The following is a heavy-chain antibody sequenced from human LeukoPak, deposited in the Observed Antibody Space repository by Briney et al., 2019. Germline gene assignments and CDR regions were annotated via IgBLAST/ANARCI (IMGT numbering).Heavy chain of an antibody. Sequence: GESLKISCKGSGYSFTTHWIGWVRQMTGKGLEWMGIINLDDSDTRYSPSFQGQVTISADKSITTAYLQWSSLRASDTAMYYCARPANRGDAFDIWGQGTMVTVSS. D-gene: IGHD2/OR15-2a*01. CDR1: GYSFTTHW. V-gene: IGHV5-51*01. CDR3: ARPANRGDAFDI. CDR2: INLDDSDT. J-gene: IGHJ3*02.